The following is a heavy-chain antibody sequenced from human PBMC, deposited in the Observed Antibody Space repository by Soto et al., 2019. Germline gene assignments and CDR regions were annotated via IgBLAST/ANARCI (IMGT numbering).Heavy chain of an antibody. CDR1: GGSFNGYA. D-gene: IGHD1-1*01. J-gene: IGHJ4*02. V-gene: IGHV1-69*01. CDR3: TRNATGETTPFDY. Sequence: QVQLVQSGAEVRKPGSSVKVSCKASGGSFNGYAISWVRQAPGQGLEWMGGIIPMFGTTSHAQRFKGRVTITADESTSIVYMAVSSLGSADRAVYYFTRNATGETTPFDYWGQGVLVTVSS. CDR2: IIPMFGTT.